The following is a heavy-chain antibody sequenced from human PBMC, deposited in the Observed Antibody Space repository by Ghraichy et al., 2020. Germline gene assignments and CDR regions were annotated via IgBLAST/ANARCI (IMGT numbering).Heavy chain of an antibody. D-gene: IGHD6-13*01. CDR2: MNPNSGNT. V-gene: IGHV1-8*01. J-gene: IGHJ6*02. CDR3: ARGPSSSWYNYYYYYGMDV. CDR1: GYTFTSYD. Sequence: ASVKVSCKASGYTFTSYDINWVRQATGQGLEWMGWMNPNSGNTGYAQKFQGRVTMTRNTSISTAYMELSSLRSEDTAVYYCARGPSSSWYNYYYYYGMDVWGQGTTVTVSS.